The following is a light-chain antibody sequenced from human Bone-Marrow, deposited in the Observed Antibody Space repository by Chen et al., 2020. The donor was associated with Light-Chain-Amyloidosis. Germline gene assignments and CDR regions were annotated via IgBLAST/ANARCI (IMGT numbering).Light chain of an antibody. Sequence: SYVMTQPPSVSLAPGQTARITCGGDKIASKRVHWSQQRPGQAPVLVSFENVDRPSRIPDRFSGSNSGTTATLTIIGFEAGDEADYYCQVWDANFDVAVFGGGTRLTVL. J-gene: IGLJ3*02. CDR1: KIASKR. V-gene: IGLV3-21*02. CDR2: ENV. CDR3: QVWDANFDVAV.